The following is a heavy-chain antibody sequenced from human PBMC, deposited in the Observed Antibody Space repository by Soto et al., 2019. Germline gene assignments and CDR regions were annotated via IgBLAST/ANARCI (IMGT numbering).Heavy chain of an antibody. Sequence: EVQLLESGGGLVQPGGSLRLFCAASGFTFGSYAMIWVRQAPGKGLGWVSTISSSGDSTYYADSVKGRFTVSRDNSMNTLYMQMNSLRAEDTAVYYCAKSDTALSYGFDPWGQGTLVTVSS. D-gene: IGHD5-18*01. J-gene: IGHJ5*02. CDR3: AKSDTALSYGFDP. CDR1: GFTFGSYA. V-gene: IGHV3-23*01. CDR2: ISSSGDST.